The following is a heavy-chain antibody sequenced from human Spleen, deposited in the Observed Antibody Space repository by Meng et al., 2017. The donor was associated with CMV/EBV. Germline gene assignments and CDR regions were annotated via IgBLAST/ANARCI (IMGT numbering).Heavy chain of an antibody. CDR1: GYTFTSYD. V-gene: IGHV1-8*03. Sequence: ASVKVSCKASGYTFTSYDISWVRQATGQGLEWMGWMNPNSGNTGYAQKFQGRVTITRNTSISTAYMELSSLRSEDTAVYYCARVRLMGSGSYCYWGQGTLVTVSS. CDR2: MNPNSGNT. D-gene: IGHD1-26*01. J-gene: IGHJ4*02. CDR3: ARVRLMGSGSYCY.